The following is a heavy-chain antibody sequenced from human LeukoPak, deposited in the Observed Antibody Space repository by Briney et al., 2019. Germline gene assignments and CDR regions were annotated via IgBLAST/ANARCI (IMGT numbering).Heavy chain of an antibody. Sequence: QPGGSLRLSCAASGFTFSTYWMSWVRQAPGKGLEWVANIKQDGSEKNYVDSVKGRFIISRDNAENSLYLQMNSLRVEDTAVYYCVRDRDSYGRRADHWGQGTLVTVAS. CDR2: IKQDGSEK. J-gene: IGHJ4*02. CDR3: VRDRDSYGRRADH. D-gene: IGHD5-18*01. V-gene: IGHV3-7*01. CDR1: GFTFSTYW.